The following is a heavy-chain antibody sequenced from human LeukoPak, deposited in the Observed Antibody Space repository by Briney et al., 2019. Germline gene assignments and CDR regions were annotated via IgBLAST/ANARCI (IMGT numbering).Heavy chain of an antibody. Sequence: GASVKVSCKASGYTFTSYNINWVRQATGQGFEWMGWMNPNSGNTGYAQKFQGRVTMTRNTSISTAYMELSSLRSEDTAVYYCARGCRPYYYDSSGPTYYYYMDVWGKGTTVTVSS. D-gene: IGHD3-22*01. V-gene: IGHV1-8*01. CDR3: ARGCRPYYYDSSGPTYYYYMDV. CDR2: MNPNSGNT. J-gene: IGHJ6*03. CDR1: GYTFTSYN.